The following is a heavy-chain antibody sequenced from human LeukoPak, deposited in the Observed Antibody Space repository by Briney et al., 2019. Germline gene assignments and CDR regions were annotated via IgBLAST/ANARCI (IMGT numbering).Heavy chain of an antibody. CDR3: ARYLGSSKFDY. CDR2: IYHSGST. J-gene: IGHJ4*02. V-gene: IGHV4-38-2*01. CDR1: GYSISSGYY. Sequence: SETLSLTCAVSGYSISSGYYWGWIQHPPGKRLEWIGSIYHSGSTYYNPSLKSRVTISVDTSKNQFSLKLSSVTAANTAVYYCARYLGSSKFDYWGQGTLVTVSS. D-gene: IGHD6-13*01.